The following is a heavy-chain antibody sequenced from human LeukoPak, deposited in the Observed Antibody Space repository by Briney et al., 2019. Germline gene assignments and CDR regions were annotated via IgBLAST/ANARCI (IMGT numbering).Heavy chain of an antibody. D-gene: IGHD2-2*01. CDR3: ARQTGIVVPAAMRGWFDP. CDR1: GYTLTELS. CDR2: FDPEDGET. Sequence: GASVKVSCKVSGYTLTELSMHWVRQAPGKGLEWMGGFDPEDGETIYAQKFQGRVTMTEDTSTDTAYMELSSLRSEDTAVYYCARQTGIVVPAAMRGWFDPWGQGTLVTVSS. J-gene: IGHJ5*02. V-gene: IGHV1-24*01.